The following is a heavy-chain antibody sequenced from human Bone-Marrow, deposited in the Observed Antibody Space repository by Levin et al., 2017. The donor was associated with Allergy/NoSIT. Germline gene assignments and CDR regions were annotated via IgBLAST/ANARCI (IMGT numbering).Heavy chain of an antibody. Sequence: PGGSLRLSCAASGFTFDDYAMHWVRQAPGKSLEWVSGISWNSGSIVYADSVKGRFTISRDNAKNSLYLHMNSLRAEDTALYYCTKDISSGWYAMGEYYYYYYGMDVWGQGTTVTVSS. J-gene: IGHJ6*02. CDR2: ISWNSGSI. CDR1: GFTFDDYA. CDR3: TKDISSGWYAMGEYYYYYYGMDV. V-gene: IGHV3-9*01. D-gene: IGHD6-19*01.